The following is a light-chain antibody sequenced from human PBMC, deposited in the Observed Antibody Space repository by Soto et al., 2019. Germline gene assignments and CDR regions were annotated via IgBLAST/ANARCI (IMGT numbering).Light chain of an antibody. J-gene: IGLJ1*01. V-gene: IGLV2-14*01. CDR1: SSDVGGYNY. CDR3: SSYTSSSTLD. CDR2: DVS. Sequence: QSALTQPASVSGSPGHSITISCTGTSSDVGGYNYVSWYQQHPGKAPKLMIYDVSNRPSGVSNRFSGSKSGNTASLTISGLQAEDEADYYCSSYTSSSTLDFGTGTKVTVL.